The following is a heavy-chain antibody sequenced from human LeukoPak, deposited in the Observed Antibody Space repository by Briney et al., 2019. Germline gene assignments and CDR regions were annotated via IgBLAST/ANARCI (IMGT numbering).Heavy chain of an antibody. CDR1: GGSISSSSYY. CDR2: IYYSGST. V-gene: IGHV4-39*01. D-gene: IGHD6-19*01. CDR3: ARHVVAVAGTNPYYYYYYMDV. Sequence: PSETLSLTCTVSGGSISSSSYYWGWIRQPPGKGQEWIGSIYYSGSTYYNPSLKSRVTISVDTSKNQFSLKLSSVTAADTAVYYCARHVVAVAGTNPYYYYYYMDVWGKGTTVTVSS. J-gene: IGHJ6*03.